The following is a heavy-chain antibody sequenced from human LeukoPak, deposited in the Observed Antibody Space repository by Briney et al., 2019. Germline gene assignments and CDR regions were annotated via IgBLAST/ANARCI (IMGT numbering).Heavy chain of an antibody. J-gene: IGHJ4*02. Sequence: ELVSSISGSGGTTFYADSVKGRFTISRDNSKNTLYLQMNTLRAEDTAVYYCAKSKSGYCDYWGQGTLVTISS. CDR2: ISGSGGTT. CDR3: AKSKSGYCDY. D-gene: IGHD3-3*01. V-gene: IGHV3-23*01.